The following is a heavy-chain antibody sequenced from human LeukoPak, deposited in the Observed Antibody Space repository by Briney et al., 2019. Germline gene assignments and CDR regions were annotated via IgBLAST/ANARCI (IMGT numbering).Heavy chain of an antibody. CDR3: AKVGIVLMVYAYDY. V-gene: IGHV3-23*01. CDR2: ISGSGGST. D-gene: IGHD2-8*01. Sequence: PGGSLRLSCAASGFTFSSYAMSWVRQAPGKGLEWVSAISGSGGSTYYADSVKGRFTISRDNSKNTLYLQMNSLRAEDTAVYYCAKVGIVLMVYAYDYWGQGTLVTVSS. J-gene: IGHJ4*02. CDR1: GFTFSSYA.